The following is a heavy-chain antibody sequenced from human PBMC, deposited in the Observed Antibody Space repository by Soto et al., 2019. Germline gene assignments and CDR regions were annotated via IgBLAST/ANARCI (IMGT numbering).Heavy chain of an antibody. CDR1: GGSISSSSYY. CDR2: IYYSGST. CDR3: ATNLYDFWSGSVSDKEDY. V-gene: IGHV4-39*01. D-gene: IGHD3-3*01. J-gene: IGHJ4*02. Sequence: SETLSLTCTVSGGSISSSSYYWGWIRQPPGKGLEWIGSIYYSGSTYYNPSLKSRVTISVDTSKNQFSLKLSSVTAADTAVYYCATNLYDFWSGSVSDKEDYWGQGTLGTVPQ.